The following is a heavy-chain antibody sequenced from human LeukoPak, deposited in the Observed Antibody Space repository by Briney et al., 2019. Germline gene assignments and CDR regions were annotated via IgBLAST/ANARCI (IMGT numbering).Heavy chain of an antibody. CDR2: IKQDGSEK. V-gene: IGHV3-7*01. D-gene: IGHD3-3*01. CDR1: GFTFSSYA. J-gene: IGHJ4*02. Sequence: GGSLRLSCAASGFTFSSYAMSWVRQAPGKGLEWVANIKQDGSEKYYVDFVKGRFTISRGNAKNSLYLQMNSLRAEDTAVYYCARDLRDYDFWSGYFDYWGQGTLVTVSS. CDR3: ARDLRDYDFWSGYFDY.